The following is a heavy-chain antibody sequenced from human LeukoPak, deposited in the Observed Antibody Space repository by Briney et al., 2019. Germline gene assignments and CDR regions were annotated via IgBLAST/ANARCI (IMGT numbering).Heavy chain of an antibody. CDR1: GDSIGSGSFC. CDR2: IYTSGST. J-gene: IGHJ5*02. CDR3: ASEGGMSRWDNWFDP. Sequence: NTSQTLSLTCPVSGDSIGSGSFCWNWVRQPAGTGLEWIGRIYTSGSTNYNPSLKSRVTISVDTSKNQFSLKLSSVTAADTAVYYCASEGGMSRWDNWFDPWGQGTLVTVSS. V-gene: IGHV4-61*02. D-gene: IGHD4-23*01.